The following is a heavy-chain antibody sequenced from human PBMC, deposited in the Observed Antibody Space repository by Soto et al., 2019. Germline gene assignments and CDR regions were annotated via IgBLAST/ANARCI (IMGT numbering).Heavy chain of an antibody. V-gene: IGHV1-69*13. D-gene: IGHD3-3*01. Sequence: ASVKVSCKASGGTFSSYAISWVRQAPGQGLEWMGGIIPIFGTANYAQKFQGRVTITADESTSTAYMELSSLGSEDTAVYYCARGAYYDFWSGYYTSFDYWGQGTLVTVSS. J-gene: IGHJ4*02. CDR3: ARGAYYDFWSGYYTSFDY. CDR2: IIPIFGTA. CDR1: GGTFSSYA.